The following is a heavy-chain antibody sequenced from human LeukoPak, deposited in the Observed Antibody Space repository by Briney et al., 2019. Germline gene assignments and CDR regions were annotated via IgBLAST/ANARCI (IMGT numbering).Heavy chain of an antibody. CDR2: IIPVFGSA. CDR1: GGTFSSYA. V-gene: IGHV1-69*06. CDR3: ARGPWAAVGSRSDWFDP. Sequence: SSVKVSCKAAGGTFSSYAISWVRQAPGQGLEWMGRIIPVFGSANYAQKFQGRVTITADKSTSTAYMELRSLRSEDTAVYYCARGPWAAVGSRSDWFDPWGQGTLVTVSS. J-gene: IGHJ5*02. D-gene: IGHD6-13*01.